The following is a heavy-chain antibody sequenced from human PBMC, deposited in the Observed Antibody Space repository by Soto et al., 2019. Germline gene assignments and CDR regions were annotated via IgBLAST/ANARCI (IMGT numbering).Heavy chain of an antibody. CDR3: VKERYAQLWLEDYGMDV. D-gene: IGHD5-18*01. J-gene: IGHJ6*02. V-gene: IGHV3-30*18. Sequence: GGSLRLSCAASGFTFSSYGIHWVRQAPGKGLEWVALISYDGTDKYYADSVKGRFTISRDNSKNTLYLQMSSLGPEDTAVYYCVKERYAQLWLEDYGMDVWGQGTTVTI. CDR1: GFTFSSYG. CDR2: ISYDGTDK.